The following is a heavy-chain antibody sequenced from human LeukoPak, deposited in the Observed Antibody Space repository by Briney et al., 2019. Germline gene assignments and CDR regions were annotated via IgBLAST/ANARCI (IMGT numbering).Heavy chain of an antibody. D-gene: IGHD5-12*01. V-gene: IGHV3-21*01. J-gene: IGHJ4*02. Sequence: GGSLRLSCAASGFTFSSYSMNWVRQAPGKGLEWVSSISSSSSYIYYADSVKGRFTISRDNAKNSLYLQMNSLRAEDTAVYYCAKDRATILDYWGQGTLVTVSS. CDR3: AKDRATILDY. CDR1: GFTFSSYS. CDR2: ISSSSSYI.